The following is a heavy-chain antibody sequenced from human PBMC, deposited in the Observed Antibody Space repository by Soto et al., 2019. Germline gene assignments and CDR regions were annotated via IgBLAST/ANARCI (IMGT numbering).Heavy chain of an antibody. J-gene: IGHJ4*02. D-gene: IGHD2-8*01. CDR2: ISAYNGNT. Sequence: QVQLVQSGAEVKKPGASVKVSCKASGYTFTSYGISWVRQAPGQGLEWMGWISAYNGNTNYAQKLQGRVTMTTDTATSTAYMELGSLRSDDPAVYYCARGGDIVLMVYAQGNPYFDYWGQGTLVTVSS. CDR1: GYTFTSYG. V-gene: IGHV1-18*01. CDR3: ARGGDIVLMVYAQGNPYFDY.